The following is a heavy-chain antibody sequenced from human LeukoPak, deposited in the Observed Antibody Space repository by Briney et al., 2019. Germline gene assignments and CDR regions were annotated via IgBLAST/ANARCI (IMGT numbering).Heavy chain of an antibody. CDR1: GYTFTGYY. CDR2: INPNSGST. V-gene: IGHV1-2*02. CDR3: ARVTGVLWFGEFPFDP. J-gene: IGHJ5*02. D-gene: IGHD3-10*01. Sequence: ASVKVSCKASGYTFTGYYMHWVRQAPGQGLEWMGWINPNSGSTNYAQKFQGRVTMTRDTSISTAYMELSRLRSDDTAVYYCARVTGVLWFGEFPFDPWGQGTLVTVSS.